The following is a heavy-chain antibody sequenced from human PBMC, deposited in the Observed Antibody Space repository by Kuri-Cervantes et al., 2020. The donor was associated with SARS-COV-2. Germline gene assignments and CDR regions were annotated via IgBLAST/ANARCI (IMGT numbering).Heavy chain of an antibody. J-gene: IGHJ6*03. V-gene: IGHV3-48*04. CDR2: IGPSGTTK. Sequence: GESLKISCAASGFTFNTYSMDWVRLAPGKGLEWVSNIGPSGTTKYYADSVKGRFTISRDNAKNSLYLQMNSLRAEDTAVYYCARGFYYDSSGPAGGVDYMDVWGKGTTVTVSS. CDR3: ARGFYYDSSGPAGGVDYMDV. CDR1: GFTFNTYS. D-gene: IGHD3-22*01.